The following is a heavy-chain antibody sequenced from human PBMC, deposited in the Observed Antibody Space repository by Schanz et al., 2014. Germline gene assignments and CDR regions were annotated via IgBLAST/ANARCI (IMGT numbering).Heavy chain of an antibody. V-gene: IGHV3-30*19. D-gene: IGHD3-10*01. CDR2: ISYDGSNK. J-gene: IGHJ1*01. CDR3: ASGVHVSSLQKGLQF. CDR1: GFTVSSDH. Sequence: VQLVESGGGFVQPGGSLGLSCVVSGFTVSSDHMSWVRQAPGKGLEWVAVISYDGSNKYYADSVKGRFTISRDNSKNTLYLQMNTLRAEDTAVYYCASGVHVSSLQKGLQFWGRGTLVIVSS.